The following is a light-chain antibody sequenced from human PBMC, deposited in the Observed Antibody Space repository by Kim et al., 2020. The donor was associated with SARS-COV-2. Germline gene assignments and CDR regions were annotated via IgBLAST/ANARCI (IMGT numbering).Light chain of an antibody. V-gene: IGKV1-17*03. Sequence: SASVGDRVTISCRASQDISNYLAWFQQKPGKVPRLLIYTASSLQSGVPSRFSGSGFGTEFTLTVSSLQPEDFATYYCLQHQSYPFTFGQGTKLEI. CDR2: TAS. CDR1: QDISNY. J-gene: IGKJ2*01. CDR3: LQHQSYPFT.